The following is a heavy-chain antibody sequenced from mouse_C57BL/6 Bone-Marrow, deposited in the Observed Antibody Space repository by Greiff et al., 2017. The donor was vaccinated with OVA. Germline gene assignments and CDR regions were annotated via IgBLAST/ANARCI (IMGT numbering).Heavy chain of an antibody. D-gene: IGHD2-3*01. CDR3: ARSFDGYLYYAMDY. CDR1: GYTFTSYW. CDR2: IYPSDSET. Sequence: VQLQQPGAELVRPGSSVKLSCKASGYTFTSYWLDWVKQRPGQGLEWIGNIYPSDSETHYNQKFKDKATLTVDKSSSTAYMQLSSLTSEDSAVYYCARSFDGYLYYAMDYWGQGTSVTVSS. V-gene: IGHV1-61*01. J-gene: IGHJ4*01.